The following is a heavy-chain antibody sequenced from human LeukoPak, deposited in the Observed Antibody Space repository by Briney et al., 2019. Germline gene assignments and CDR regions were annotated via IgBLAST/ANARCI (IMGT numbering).Heavy chain of an antibody. D-gene: IGHD5-18*01. CDR2: ISNSGSPI. J-gene: IGHJ6*02. Sequence: GGSLRLSCAASGFTFSSYEMNWVRQAPGQGLEWISCISNSGSPIYYADSVKGRFTISRDNAKNSLYLQMNSLRAEDTAVYYCARRGYSTYGMDVWGQGTTVTVSS. CDR3: ARRGYSTYGMDV. CDR1: GFTFSSYE. V-gene: IGHV3-48*03.